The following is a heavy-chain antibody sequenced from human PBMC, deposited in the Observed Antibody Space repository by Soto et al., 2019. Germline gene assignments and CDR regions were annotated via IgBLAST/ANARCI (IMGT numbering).Heavy chain of an antibody. CDR3: AKGVDSSSPSY. D-gene: IGHD6-6*01. V-gene: IGHV3-23*01. J-gene: IGHJ4*02. CDR2: ISGHGGNT. Sequence: GGSLRLSCAASGFTFSTYVMSWVRQAPGKGLEWVSSISGHGGNTYYADSVKGRFTISRDNSKNTLYLQMSSLRAEDTAVYYCAKGVDSSSPSYWGQGTLVTVSS. CDR1: GFTFSTYV.